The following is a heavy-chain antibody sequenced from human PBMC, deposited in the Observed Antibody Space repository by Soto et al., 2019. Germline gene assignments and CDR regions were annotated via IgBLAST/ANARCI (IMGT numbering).Heavy chain of an antibody. D-gene: IGHD5-12*01. J-gene: IGHJ4*02. CDR3: ARRRQRGYSGYEFSDWYFDY. CDR1: GGSISSSSYY. Sequence: SETLSLTCTVSGGSISSSSYYWGWIRQPPGKGLEWIGSIYYSGSTYYNPSLKSRVTISVDTSKNQFSLKLSSVTAADTAVYYYARRRQRGYSGYEFSDWYFDYWGQGTLVTVSS. CDR2: IYYSGST. V-gene: IGHV4-39*01.